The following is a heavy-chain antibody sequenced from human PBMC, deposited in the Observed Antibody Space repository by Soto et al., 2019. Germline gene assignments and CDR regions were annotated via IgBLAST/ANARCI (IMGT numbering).Heavy chain of an antibody. D-gene: IGHD4-17*01. V-gene: IGHV4-30-2*01. CDR3: ARADYGDYPRWFAP. J-gene: IGHJ5*02. CDR1: GGSISSGGYS. CDR2: IYHGGST. Sequence: QLQLQESGSGLVKPSQTLSLTCAVSGGSISSGGYSWSWLRQPPGKGLEWIGYIYHGGSTYYNPSLKRRGTIAVERSKIQFSLKVSSVTAADTAVYYCARADYGDYPRWFAPWGQGTRVTVSS.